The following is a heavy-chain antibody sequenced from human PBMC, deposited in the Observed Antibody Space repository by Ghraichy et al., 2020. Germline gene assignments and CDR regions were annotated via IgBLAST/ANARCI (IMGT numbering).Heavy chain of an antibody. V-gene: IGHV3-15*01. CDR2: IKSKTDGGTT. CDR3: TTAPSGSYFAVGY. Sequence: GESLNISCAASGFTFSNAWMSWVRQAPGKGLEWVGRIKSKTDGGTTDYAAPVKGRFTISRDDSKNTLYLQMNSLKTEDTAVYYCTTAPSGSYFAVGYWGQGTLVTVSS. D-gene: IGHD1-26*01. J-gene: IGHJ4*02. CDR1: GFTFSNAW.